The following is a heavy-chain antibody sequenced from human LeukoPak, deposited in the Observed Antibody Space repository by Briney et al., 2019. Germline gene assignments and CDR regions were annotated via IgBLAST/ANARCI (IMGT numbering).Heavy chain of an antibody. CDR2: ISYDGSNK. Sequence: GGSLRLSCAASGFTFSSYGMHWVRQAPGKGLGWVAVISYDGSNKYYADSVKGRFTISRDNSKNTLYLQMNSLRAEDTAVYYCAKDLDSWYMIGAFDIWGQGTMVTVSS. J-gene: IGHJ3*02. D-gene: IGHD6-13*01. V-gene: IGHV3-30*18. CDR1: GFTFSSYG. CDR3: AKDLDSWYMIGAFDI.